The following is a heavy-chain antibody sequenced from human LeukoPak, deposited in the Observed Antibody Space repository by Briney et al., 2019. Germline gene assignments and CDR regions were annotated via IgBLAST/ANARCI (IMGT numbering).Heavy chain of an antibody. D-gene: IGHD1-14*01. CDR1: GGSISSRGYY. J-gene: IGHJ4*02. Sequence: SETLSLTCTVSGGSISSRGYYWGWVRQPPRQGLQWIGSFYYTGSTYYNPSLKSRVTISVDTSKNQFSLRLSSVTAADAAVYYCARHISGTDFDYWGQGTLVTVSS. V-gene: IGHV4-39*01. CDR3: ARHISGTDFDY. CDR2: FYYTGST.